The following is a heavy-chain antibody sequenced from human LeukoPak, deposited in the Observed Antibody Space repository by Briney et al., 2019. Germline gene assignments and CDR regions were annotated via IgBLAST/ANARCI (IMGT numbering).Heavy chain of an antibody. CDR1: GYTFTGYY. CDR3: ARHMTTVTPGAFDI. Sequence: ASVKVSCKASGYTFTGYYMHWVRQAPGQGLEWMGWINPNSGGTNYAQKFQGRVTMTRDTSISTAYMELSRLRSDDTAMYYCARHMTTVTPGAFDIWGQGTMVTVSS. J-gene: IGHJ3*02. V-gene: IGHV1-2*02. D-gene: IGHD4-17*01. CDR2: INPNSGGT.